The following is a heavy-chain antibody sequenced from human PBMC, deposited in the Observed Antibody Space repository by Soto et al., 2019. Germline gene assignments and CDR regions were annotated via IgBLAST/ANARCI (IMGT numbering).Heavy chain of an antibody. CDR3: AKVGVVVVAARFNY. V-gene: IGHV3-23*01. J-gene: IGHJ4*02. CDR1: GFTFSSYA. Sequence: GGSLRLSCAASGFTFSSYAMSRVRQAPGKGLEWVSAISGSGGSTYYADSVKGRFTISRDNSKNTLYLQMNSLRAEDTAVYYCAKVGVVVVAARFNYRGQGTLVTVSS. D-gene: IGHD2-15*01. CDR2: ISGSGGST.